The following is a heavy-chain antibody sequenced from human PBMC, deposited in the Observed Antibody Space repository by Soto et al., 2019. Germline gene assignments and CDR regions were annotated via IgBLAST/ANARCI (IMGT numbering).Heavy chain of an antibody. D-gene: IGHD3-16*01. J-gene: IGHJ4*02. CDR2: IYYSGST. CDR1: GGSIRSDGSY. V-gene: IGHV4-31*11. Sequence: QVQLQESGPGLVKPSQTLSLTCAVSGGSIRSDGSYWTWIRQLPGGGLEWIGYIYYSGSTSYNPSLESRASISVDSSENQFSLRLTSVTAADTAVYYCARRAGNRRRYPIDSWGQGTLVTVSS. CDR3: ARRAGNRRRYPIDS.